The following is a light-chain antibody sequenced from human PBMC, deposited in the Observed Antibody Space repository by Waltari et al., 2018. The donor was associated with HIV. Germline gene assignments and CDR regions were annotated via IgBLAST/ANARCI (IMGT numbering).Light chain of an antibody. CDR1: SRDVGGYNY. CDR3: CSYAGSYTWV. V-gene: IGLV2-11*01. CDR2: DGS. J-gene: IGLJ3*02. Sequence: QSALPQPRSVSGSPGQSVTISCPGTSRDVGGYNYVSWYQQHPGNAPKLMIYDGSRRPSGVPDRFAGSKSGNTASLTISGLQAEDEADYYCCSYAGSYTWVFGGGTKLTVL.